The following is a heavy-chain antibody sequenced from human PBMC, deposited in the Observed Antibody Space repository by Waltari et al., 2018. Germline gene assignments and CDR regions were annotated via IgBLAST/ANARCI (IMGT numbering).Heavy chain of an antibody. D-gene: IGHD4-17*01. CDR2: ITWNSDNV. CDR3: ARDTGEYRVLDY. V-gene: IGHV3-9*01. Sequence: EVQLVESGGGLVQPGGSLRLSCAASGFHFDDYSMHWVRQFPGKGLEWVSGITWNSDNVDYVDSVRGRFSISRDNAKNFLFLTMNSLKPEDTALYYCARDTGEYRVLDYWGRGTLVTVSS. CDR1: GFHFDDYS. J-gene: IGHJ4*02.